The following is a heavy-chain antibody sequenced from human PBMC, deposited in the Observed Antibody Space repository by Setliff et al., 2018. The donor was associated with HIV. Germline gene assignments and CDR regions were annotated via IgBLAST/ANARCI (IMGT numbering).Heavy chain of an antibody. CDR2: IYPGDSDT. CDR1: GYSFTSYW. CDR3: ARHTRCGMIVGLDYFDY. V-gene: IGHV5-51*01. D-gene: IGHD3-22*01. J-gene: IGHJ4*02. Sequence: GESLKISCKGSGYSFTSYWIGWVRQMPGKGLEWMGIIYPGDSDTRYSPSFQGQVTISADKSISTAYLQWSSLKASDTAMYYCARHTRCGMIVGLDYFDYWGQGTLVTVSS.